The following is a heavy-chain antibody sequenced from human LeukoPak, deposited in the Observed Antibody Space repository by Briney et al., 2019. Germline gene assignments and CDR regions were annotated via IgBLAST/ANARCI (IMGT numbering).Heavy chain of an antibody. J-gene: IGHJ6*03. CDR3: AKQGALRQDYYMDV. CDR2: IIPIFGTP. CDR1: GASFSSYA. V-gene: IGHV1-69*06. Sequence: ASVKVSCKASGASFSSYAISWVRQAPGQGLEWMGRIIPIFGTPNYVQRFQGRVTITADIVSSTAYMEVNNLTSEDTAVYFCAKQGALRQDYYMDVWGNGTTVTVSS.